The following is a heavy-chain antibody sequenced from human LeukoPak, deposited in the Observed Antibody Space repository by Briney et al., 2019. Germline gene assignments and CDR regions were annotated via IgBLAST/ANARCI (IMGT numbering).Heavy chain of an antibody. CDR2: ISGSGDST. Sequence: GGSLRLSCAASGFTVSSSHMTWVRQAPGKGLEWVSIISGSGDSTYYADSVKGRFTISRDNSKNTLSLQMNSLTAEDTAVYYCAKINSWSGSPLGAFDYWGQGSLVTVSS. V-gene: IGHV3-23*01. CDR3: AKINSWSGSPLGAFDY. J-gene: IGHJ4*02. D-gene: IGHD3-3*01. CDR1: GFTVSSSH.